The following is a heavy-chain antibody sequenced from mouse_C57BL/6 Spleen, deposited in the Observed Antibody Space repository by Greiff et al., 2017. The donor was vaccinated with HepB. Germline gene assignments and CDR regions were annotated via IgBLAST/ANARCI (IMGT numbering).Heavy chain of an antibody. CDR2: ISDGGSYT. CDR1: GFTFSSYA. Sequence: EVKLVESGGGLVKPGGSLKLSCAASGFTFSSYAMSWVRQTPEKRLEWVATISDGGSYTYYPDNVKGRFTISRDNAKNNLYLQMSHLKSEDTAMYYCARAHITTVVAPFAYWGQGTLVTVSA. J-gene: IGHJ3*01. V-gene: IGHV5-4*03. CDR3: ARAHITTVVAPFAY. D-gene: IGHD1-1*01.